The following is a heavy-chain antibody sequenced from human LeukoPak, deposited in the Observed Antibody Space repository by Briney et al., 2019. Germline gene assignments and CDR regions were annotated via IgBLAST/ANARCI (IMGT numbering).Heavy chain of an antibody. CDR3: ARRLNGAHFDY. V-gene: IGHV1-3*01. D-gene: IGHD4-17*01. J-gene: IGHJ4*02. Sequence: VASVTVSSTASGYTFTIYAMHWVRQAPGQRLEWMGWINAGNGNTKYSQKFQGRVTITRDTSASTAYMELSSLRSEDTAVYYCARRLNGAHFDYWGQGTLVTVSS. CDR2: INAGNGNT. CDR1: GYTFTIYA.